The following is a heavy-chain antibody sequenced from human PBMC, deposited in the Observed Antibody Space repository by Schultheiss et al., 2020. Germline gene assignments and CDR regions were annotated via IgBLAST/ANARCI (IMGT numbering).Heavy chain of an antibody. CDR3: ARGYSSGSRIDY. V-gene: IGHV3-74*01. D-gene: IGHD5-18*01. Sequence: GGSLRLSCAASGFTFSSCAMHWVRQAPGKGLVWVSRINSDGSSTTYADSVKGRFTISRDNAKNTLYLEMNSLRAEDTAVYYCARGYSSGSRIDYWGQGTLVTVSS. J-gene: IGHJ4*02. CDR1: GFTFSSCA. CDR2: INSDGSST.